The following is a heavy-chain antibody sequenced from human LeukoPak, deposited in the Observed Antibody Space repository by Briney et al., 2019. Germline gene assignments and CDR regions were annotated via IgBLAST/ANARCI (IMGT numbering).Heavy chain of an antibody. V-gene: IGHV4-4*07. CDR1: GGSLSSYY. J-gene: IGHJ5*02. Sequence: SETLSLTCTVSGGSLSSYYWSWIRQPAGKGLEWIGRIYTSGSTTYNPSLKSRVTMSVDTSKNQFSLKLSSVTAADTAVYYCASQRGMKLEPGGIWFDPWGQGTLVTVSS. CDR2: IYTSGST. CDR3: ASQRGMKLEPGGIWFDP. D-gene: IGHD1-1*01.